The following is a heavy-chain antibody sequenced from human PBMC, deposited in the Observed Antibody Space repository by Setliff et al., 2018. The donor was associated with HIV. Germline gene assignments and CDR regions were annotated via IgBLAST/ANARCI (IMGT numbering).Heavy chain of an antibody. CDR3: ARTEYFDFWSGPRGFDP. CDR1: GYTFTDYF. CDR2: IDPNSDDT. V-gene: IGHV1-2*02. Sequence: AASVKVSCKTSGYTFTDYFIHWVRQAPGQGLEWMGWIDPNSDDTTYAQNFQGRVTMTIDTSVNTAYLELSRLRTDDTAVYYCARTEYFDFWSGPRGFDPWGQGTLVTVSS. J-gene: IGHJ5*02. D-gene: IGHD3-3*01.